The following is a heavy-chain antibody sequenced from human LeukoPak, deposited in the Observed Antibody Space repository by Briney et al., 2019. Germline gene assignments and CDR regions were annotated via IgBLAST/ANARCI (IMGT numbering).Heavy chain of an antibody. V-gene: IGHV4-39*07. Sequence: PSETLSLTCTVSGGSISSSSYYWGWIRQPPGKGLEWIGSIYYSGSTYYNPSLKSRVTISVDTSKNQFSLKLSSVTAADTAVYYCARDSAESYDSSGYYFDYWGQGTLVTVSS. CDR2: IYYSGST. CDR3: ARDSAESYDSSGYYFDY. CDR1: GGSISSSSYY. J-gene: IGHJ4*02. D-gene: IGHD3-22*01.